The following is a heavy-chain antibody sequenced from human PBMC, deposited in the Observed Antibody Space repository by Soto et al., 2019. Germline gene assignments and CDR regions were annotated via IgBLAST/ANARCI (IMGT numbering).Heavy chain of an antibody. CDR1: GGTFSSYT. D-gene: IGHD3-3*01. Sequence: SVKVSCKASGGTFSSYTISWVRQAPGQGLERIGRIIPILGIANYAQKFQGRVTITADKSTSTAYMELSSLRSEDTAVYYCAATYYDFWSGYYPFDYYYMDVWGKGTTVTVSS. CDR3: AATYYDFWSGYYPFDYYYMDV. V-gene: IGHV1-69*02. CDR2: IIPILGIA. J-gene: IGHJ6*03.